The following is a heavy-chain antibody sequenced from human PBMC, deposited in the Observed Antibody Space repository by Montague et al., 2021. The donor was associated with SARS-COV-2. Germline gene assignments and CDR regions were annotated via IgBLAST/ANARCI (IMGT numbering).Heavy chain of an antibody. Sequence: SETLSLTCSVSGGSISGYYWSWLRQPPGKGLEWIGDIYYSGSTKXNPSLKSRVTISVDRSKNQFSLNLNSVTAADTAVYFCARLLRSCTNGVCRTYHYYAMDVWGQGSTVIVSS. J-gene: IGHJ6*02. D-gene: IGHD2-8*01. V-gene: IGHV4-59*12. CDR1: GGSISGYY. CDR3: ARLLRSCTNGVCRTYHYYAMDV. CDR2: IYYSGST.